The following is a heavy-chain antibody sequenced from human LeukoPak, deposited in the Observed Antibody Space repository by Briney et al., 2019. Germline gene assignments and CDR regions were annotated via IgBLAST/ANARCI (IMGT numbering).Heavy chain of an antibody. CDR3: ARHTCPGTTLYFDL. V-gene: IGHV4-39*01. CDR2: ISYSGTT. D-gene: IGHD1-7*01. CDR1: GGSISSSNYY. J-gene: IGHJ2*01. Sequence: SETLSLTCTVSGGSISSSNYYWGWIRQPPGTGLEWIGRISYSGTTYYNPSLKSRVTMSVDTSKNQFSLKLNTVTAADAAVYYCARHTCPGTTLYFDLWGRGTLVTVSS.